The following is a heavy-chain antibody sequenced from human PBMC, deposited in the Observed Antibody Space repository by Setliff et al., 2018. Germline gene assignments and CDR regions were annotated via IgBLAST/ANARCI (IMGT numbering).Heavy chain of an antibody. V-gene: IGHV1-2*04. CDR2: INPNSGGT. CDR3: ARGPLTTNRRRAFDI. CDR1: GYTFTGYY. D-gene: IGHD4-17*01. J-gene: IGHJ3*02. Sequence: ASVKVSCKASGYTFTGYYMHWVRQAPGQGLEWMGWINPNSGGTNYAQKFQGWVTMTRDTSISTAYMELSRLRSDDTAVYYCARGPLTTNRRRAFDIWGQGTMVTVSS.